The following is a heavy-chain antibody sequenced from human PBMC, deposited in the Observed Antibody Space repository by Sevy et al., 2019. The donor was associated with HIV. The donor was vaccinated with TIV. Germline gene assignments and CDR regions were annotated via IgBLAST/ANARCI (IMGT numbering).Heavy chain of an antibody. V-gene: IGHV3-53*01. CDR1: GFSVRNNY. D-gene: IGHD2-21*01. J-gene: IGHJ3*02. CDR2: IYTGGST. CDR3: ARGAGDWNAFFI. Sequence: GGSLRLSCAASGFSVRNNYMSWVRQAPGKGLEWVSVIYTGGSTYHADSVKGRFIISRDTSKNTVYLQMNSLRVEDTAVYYCARGAGDWNAFFIWGQGTMVTVSS.